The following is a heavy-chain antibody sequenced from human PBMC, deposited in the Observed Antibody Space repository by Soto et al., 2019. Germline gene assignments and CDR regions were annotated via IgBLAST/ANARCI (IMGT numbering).Heavy chain of an antibody. V-gene: IGHV3-30*19. CDR3: AKRKGQNYHLWSGYYFDY. CDR2: IIYAATNK. J-gene: IGHJ4*02. D-gene: IGHD3-3*01. Sequence: PGRSVTLSCTASGFTISSYGMHWVRQAPGKGLEWVAGIIYAATNKYYAESVKGRFTISRDNSKQTLYLQMSSLRPDDTAVYYGAKRKGQNYHLWSGYYFDYWGQGTRDNVSS. CDR1: GFTISSYG.